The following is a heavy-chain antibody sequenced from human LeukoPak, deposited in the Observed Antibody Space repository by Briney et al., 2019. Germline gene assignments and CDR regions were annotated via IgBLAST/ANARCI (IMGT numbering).Heavy chain of an antibody. CDR3: ARGPVSSSGFFGY. J-gene: IGHJ4*02. D-gene: IGHD6-19*01. CDR1: GFTFSDYH. CDR2: ISSSGGTI. Sequence: GGSLRLSCAASGFTFSDYHMSWIRQAPGKGLEWVSYISSSGGTISYADSVKGRFTISRDNAKNSLYLQMNSLRAEDTAVYYCARGPVSSSGFFGYWGQGTLVTVSS. V-gene: IGHV3-11*01.